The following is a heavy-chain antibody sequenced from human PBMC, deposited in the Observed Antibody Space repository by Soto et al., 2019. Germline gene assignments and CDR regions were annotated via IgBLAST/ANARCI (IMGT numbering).Heavy chain of an antibody. CDR3: AKDLKMTALSDFDC. J-gene: IGHJ4*02. CDR1: GFTFRSYG. V-gene: IGHV3-30*18. D-gene: IGHD5-18*01. Sequence: HGGSLRLSCEDSGFTFRSYGMHWVRQAPGKGLEWVAVVSYDGSNKLYAASVKDRFIISRDNSKSTLYLQMNSLRAEDTALYYCAKDLKMTALSDFDCWGQGTRVTVSS. CDR2: VSYDGSNK.